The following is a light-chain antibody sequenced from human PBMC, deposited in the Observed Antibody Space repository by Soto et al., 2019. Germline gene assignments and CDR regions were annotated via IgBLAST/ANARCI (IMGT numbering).Light chain of an antibody. J-gene: IGKJ1*01. CDR2: GAS. V-gene: IGKV3-15*01. CDR3: QQYNNWPPVT. Sequence: EIVMTQYPATLSVSPGERATLSCRASQSVSSNLAWYQQKPGQAPRLLIYGASTRATGLPARFSGSGSGTEFTLTISSLQSEDFAVYYCQQYNNWPPVTFGQGTKVEIK. CDR1: QSVSSN.